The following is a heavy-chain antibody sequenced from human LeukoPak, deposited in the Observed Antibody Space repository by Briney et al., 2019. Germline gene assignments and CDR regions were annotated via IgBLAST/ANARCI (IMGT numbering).Heavy chain of an antibody. Sequence: GGSLRLSCAASGFTFSSYGMHWVRQAPGKGLEWVAVIWYDGSNKYYADSVKGRFTISRDNSKNTPYLQMNSLRAEDTAVYYCARGATWIQLWLRAFDIWGQGTMVTVSS. CDR1: GFTFSSYG. V-gene: IGHV3-33*01. CDR2: IWYDGSNK. J-gene: IGHJ3*02. D-gene: IGHD5-18*01. CDR3: ARGATWIQLWLRAFDI.